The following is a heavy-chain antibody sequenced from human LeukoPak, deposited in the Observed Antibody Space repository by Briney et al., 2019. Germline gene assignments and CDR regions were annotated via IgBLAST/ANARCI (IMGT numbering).Heavy chain of an antibody. CDR1: GGSISSYY. D-gene: IGHD2-21*01. CDR2: IYYSGST. V-gene: IGHV4-59*12. CDR3: AREIDYFDY. J-gene: IGHJ4*02. Sequence: PSETLSLTCTVPGGSISSYYWSWIRQPPGKGLEWIGYIYYSGSTNYNPSLKSRVTISVDTSKNQFSLRLSSVTAAGTAVYYCAREIDYFDYWGQGTLVTVSS.